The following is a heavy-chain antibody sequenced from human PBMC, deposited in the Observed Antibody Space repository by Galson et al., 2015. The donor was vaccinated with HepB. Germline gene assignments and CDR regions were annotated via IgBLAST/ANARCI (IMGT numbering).Heavy chain of an antibody. CDR3: ARGYAPDY. J-gene: IGHJ4*02. D-gene: IGHD1-1*01. Sequence: SLRLSCAASGFTFSSYWMTWVRQTPGKGLECVANIKQDARENSYVDSVKGRFTIFIDISKNSLYLQMNSLRVEDTALYYCARGYAPDYWGQGTLVTVSS. CDR2: IKQDAREN. CDR1: GFTFSSYW. V-gene: IGHV3-7*01.